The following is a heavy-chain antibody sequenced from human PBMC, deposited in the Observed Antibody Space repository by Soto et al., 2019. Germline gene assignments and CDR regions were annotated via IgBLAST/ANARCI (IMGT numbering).Heavy chain of an antibody. V-gene: IGHV4-61*01. Sequence: QVQLQESGPGLVKPSETLSLTCTVSGGSVSSGSYYWSWIRQPPGKGLEWIGYIYYSGSTNYNPSLKSRVTISVDTSKNQFSLKLSSVTAADTAVYYCARGRHYYDSSGYYEGYYFDYWGQGTLVTVSS. CDR1: GGSVSSGSYY. CDR3: ARGRHYYDSSGYYEGYYFDY. J-gene: IGHJ4*02. D-gene: IGHD3-22*01. CDR2: IYYSGST.